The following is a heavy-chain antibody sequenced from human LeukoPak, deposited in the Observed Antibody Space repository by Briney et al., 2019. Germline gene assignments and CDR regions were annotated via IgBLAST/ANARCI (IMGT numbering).Heavy chain of an antibody. CDR3: AREPGIAVAGTGGIDY. CDR1: GFTFSSYW. V-gene: IGHV3-7*01. D-gene: IGHD6-19*01. Sequence: PGGSLRLSCAASGFTFSSYWMSWVRQAPGKGLEWVANIKQDGSEKYYVDSVKGRFTISRDNAKNSLYLQMNSLRDEDTAVYYCAREPGIAVAGTGGIDYWGQGTLVTVSS. CDR2: IKQDGSEK. J-gene: IGHJ4*02.